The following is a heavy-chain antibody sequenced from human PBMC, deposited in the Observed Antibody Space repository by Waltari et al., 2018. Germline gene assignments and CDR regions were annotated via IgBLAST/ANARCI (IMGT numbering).Heavy chain of an antibody. CDR1: GYTFTSYY. D-gene: IGHD3-22*01. Sequence: QVQLVQSGAEVKKPGASVKVSCKASGYTFTSYYMHWVRQAPGQGLEWMGIINPSGGRTSYAQKFQGRVTMTRDTSTSTVYMELSSLRSEDTAVYYCARSRITMIVVVTQPDYWGQGTLVTVSS. CDR2: INPSGGRT. J-gene: IGHJ4*02. CDR3: ARSRITMIVVVTQPDY. V-gene: IGHV1-46*01.